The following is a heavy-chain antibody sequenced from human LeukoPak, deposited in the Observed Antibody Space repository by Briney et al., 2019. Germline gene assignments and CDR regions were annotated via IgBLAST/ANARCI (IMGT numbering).Heavy chain of an antibody. Sequence: SVKVSCKASGGTFSSYAISWARQAPGQGLEWMGRIIPIFGIANYAQKFQGRVTITADKSTSTAYMELSSLRSEDTAVYYCARSLWFGESRGGSLSSNWFDPWGQGTLVTVSS. CDR2: IIPIFGIA. J-gene: IGHJ5*02. CDR3: ARSLWFGESRGGSLSSNWFDP. CDR1: GGTFSSYA. D-gene: IGHD3-10*01. V-gene: IGHV1-69*04.